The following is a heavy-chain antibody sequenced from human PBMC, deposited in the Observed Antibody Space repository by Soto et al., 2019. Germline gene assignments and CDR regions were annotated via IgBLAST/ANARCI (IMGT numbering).Heavy chain of an antibody. V-gene: IGHV1-18*01. D-gene: IGHD3-10*01. CDR3: ASGWFGEFVYQFDY. CDR2: ISAYNGNT. Sequence: QVQLVQSGAEVKKPGASVKVSCKPSGYTFTSYGITWVRQAPGQGLEWMGWISAYNGNTNYAQKFQGTVTMTTDTSTSTAYMELRSLGSDDRAVYYCASGWFGEFVYQFDYWGKGTLVSVS. CDR1: GYTFTSYG. J-gene: IGHJ4*02.